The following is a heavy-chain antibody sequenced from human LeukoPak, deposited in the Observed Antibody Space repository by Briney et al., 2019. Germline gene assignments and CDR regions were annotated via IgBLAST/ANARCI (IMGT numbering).Heavy chain of an antibody. CDR3: ARPISVLRFLEWPKGGYYYYYMDF. J-gene: IGHJ6*03. CDR2: MNANSSNT. Sequence: GGSVKVSCKASGYTFTSYDMNWVRQAPGQGLEWMGWMNANSSNTDYAQKLKGRVTMTRNTSISTVYMEMNSLRSEDTAVYYCARPISVLRFLEWPKGGYYYYYMDFWGKGTTVTVSS. D-gene: IGHD3-3*01. V-gene: IGHV1-8*01. CDR1: GYTFTSYD.